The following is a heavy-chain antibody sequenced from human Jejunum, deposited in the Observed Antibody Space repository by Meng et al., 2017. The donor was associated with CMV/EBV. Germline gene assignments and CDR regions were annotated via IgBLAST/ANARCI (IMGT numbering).Heavy chain of an antibody. V-gene: IGHV1-18*01. CDR3: ARGRVTYSSTSSLQF. J-gene: IGHJ4*02. Sequence: SGYRFTTYTITWVRQAPGQGLEWMGWINPYDGHTNYAESLQGRLTMTTDTSSSTAYMELRSLRSDDTAVYYCARGRVTYSSTSSLQFWGQGSLVTVSS. D-gene: IGHD4-11*01. CDR1: GYRFTTYT. CDR2: INPYDGHT.